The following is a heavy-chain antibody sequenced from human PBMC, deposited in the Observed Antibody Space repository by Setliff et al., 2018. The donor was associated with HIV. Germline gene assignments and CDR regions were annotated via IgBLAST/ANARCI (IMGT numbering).Heavy chain of an antibody. CDR2: ISAYNGNT. D-gene: IGHD3-22*01. J-gene: IGHJ2*01. V-gene: IGHV1-18*01. Sequence: SVTVSCKASGYTFTNHGISWVRQAPGQGLEWMRWISAYNGNTKYAQKLQGRVTMTTDTSTSTAYMDLRSLRSDDTAVYDCSRYDGSSGHYWYFELWGRGTLVTVSS. CDR3: SRYDGSSGHYWYFEL. CDR1: GYTFTNHG.